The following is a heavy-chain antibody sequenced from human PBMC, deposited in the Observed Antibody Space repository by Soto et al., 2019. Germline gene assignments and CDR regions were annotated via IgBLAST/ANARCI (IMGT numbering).Heavy chain of an antibody. CDR3: ARTRGSYCSGGSCYNDGGSWFDP. D-gene: IGHD2-15*01. CDR2: IYYSGST. J-gene: IGHJ5*02. CDR1: GGSVSSGSYY. V-gene: IGHV4-61*01. Sequence: LETLSLTCTVSGGSVSSGSYYWSWIRQPPGKGLEWIGDIYYSGSTNYNPSLKSRVTISVDTSKNQFSLKLSSVTAADTAVYYCARTRGSYCSGGSCYNDGGSWFDPWGQGTLVTVSS.